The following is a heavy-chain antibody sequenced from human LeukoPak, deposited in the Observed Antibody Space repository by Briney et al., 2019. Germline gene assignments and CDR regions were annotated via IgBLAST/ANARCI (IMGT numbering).Heavy chain of an antibody. CDR3: ARWGYSYGIDY. Sequence: SETLSLTCTVSGGSISSSSYYWGWIRQPPGKGLEWIGGGSCSGSTYYDPSLKSRVTVSVDTSKNQFSLKLSSVTAADTAVYYCARWGYSYGIDYWGQGTLVTVSS. CDR1: GGSISSSSYY. V-gene: IGHV4-39*01. D-gene: IGHD5-18*01. CDR2: GSCSGST. J-gene: IGHJ4*02.